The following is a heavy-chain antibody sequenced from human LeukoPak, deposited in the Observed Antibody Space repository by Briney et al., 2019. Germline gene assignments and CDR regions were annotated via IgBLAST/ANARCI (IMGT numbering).Heavy chain of an antibody. CDR3: ARGSSWPTYYYYYYGMDV. J-gene: IGHJ6*02. Sequence: RRASVKVSCKASGYTFTSYGISWVRQATGQGLEWMGWMNPNSGNTGYAQKFQGRVTMTRNTSISTAYMELSSLRSEDTAVYYCARGSSWPTYYYYYYGMDVWGQGTTVTVSS. CDR1: GYTFTSYG. D-gene: IGHD6-13*01. V-gene: IGHV1-8*02. CDR2: MNPNSGNT.